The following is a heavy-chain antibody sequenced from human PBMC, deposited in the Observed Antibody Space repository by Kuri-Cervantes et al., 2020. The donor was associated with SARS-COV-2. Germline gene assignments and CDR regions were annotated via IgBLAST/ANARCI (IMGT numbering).Heavy chain of an antibody. CDR3: ATSGYYDFWSSYYFDY. V-gene: IGHV4-39*01. D-gene: IGHD3-3*01. CDR2: IYYSGST. Sequence: ESLKISCTVSGGSISSSSYYWGWIRQPPGKGLEWIGSIYYSGSTYYNPSLKSRVTISVDTSKNQFSLKLSSVTAADTAVYYCATSGYYDFWSSYYFDYWGQGTLVTVSS. J-gene: IGHJ4*02. CDR1: GGSISSSSYY.